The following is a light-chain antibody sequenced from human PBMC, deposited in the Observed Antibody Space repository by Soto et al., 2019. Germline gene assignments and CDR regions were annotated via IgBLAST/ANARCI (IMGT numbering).Light chain of an antibody. V-gene: IGKV3-20*01. Sequence: EIVLTQSPGTLSLSPGERATLSCRASQSVSSSYLAWYQQKPGQAPRLLIYGASSRATSIPDRFSGSGSGTDFTLTISRLEPEAFAVYYCQQYGSSPPGFGQGTRLEIK. CDR1: QSVSSSY. CDR3: QQYGSSPPG. CDR2: GAS. J-gene: IGKJ5*01.